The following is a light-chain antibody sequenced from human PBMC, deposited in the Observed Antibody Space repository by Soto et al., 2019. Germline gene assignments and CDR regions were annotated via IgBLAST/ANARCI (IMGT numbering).Light chain of an antibody. Sequence: SYELTQPPSVSVSPGQTASITCSGDKLGDKYACWYQQKPGQSPVLVIYQDSKRPSGIPERFSGSNSGNTATLTISGTQAMDEADYYCQAWDSSTGVFGVRTKVTVL. J-gene: IGLJ2*01. CDR2: QDS. CDR3: QAWDSSTGV. CDR1: KLGDKY. V-gene: IGLV3-1*01.